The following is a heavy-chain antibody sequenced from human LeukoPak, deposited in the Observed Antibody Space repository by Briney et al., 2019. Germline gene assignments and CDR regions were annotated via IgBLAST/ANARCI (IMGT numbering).Heavy chain of an antibody. CDR1: GYTFTSYG. CDR2: ISAYNGNT. V-gene: IGHV1-18*01. CDR3: ARTTYYYGSGSYPADY. D-gene: IGHD3-10*01. J-gene: IGHJ4*02. Sequence: ASVKVSCKAPGYTFTSYGISWVRQAPGQGLEWMGWISAYNGNTNYAQKLQGRVTMTTDTSTSTAYMELRSLRSDDTAVYYCARTTYYYGSGSYPADYWGQGTLVTVSS.